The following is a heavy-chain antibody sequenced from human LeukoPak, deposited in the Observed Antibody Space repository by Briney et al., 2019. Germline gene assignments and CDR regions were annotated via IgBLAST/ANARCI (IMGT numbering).Heavy chain of an antibody. V-gene: IGHV4-61*08. J-gene: IGHJ2*01. CDR1: GGSISSGDYY. D-gene: IGHD1-7*01. CDR2: IYYSGST. Sequence: SETLSLTCTVSGGSISSGDYYWSWIRQPPGKGLEWIGYIYYSGSTNYNPSLKSRVTISVDTSKNQFSLKLSSVTAADTAVYYCARVPITGTTADWYFDLWGRGTLVTVSS. CDR3: ARVPITGTTADWYFDL.